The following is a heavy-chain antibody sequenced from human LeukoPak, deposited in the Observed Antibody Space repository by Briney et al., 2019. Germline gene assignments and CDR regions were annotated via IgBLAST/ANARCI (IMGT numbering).Heavy chain of an antibody. CDR1: GFTFSTFH. Sequence: GGSLRLSCTASGFTFSTFHMHWVRQAPGKGLEWVSYINYHSQPTYYADSVKGRFTISRDNSKNTLYLQMNSLRAEDTAVYYCAKPRLEYYDSSGFDYWGQGTLVTVSS. CDR2: INYHSQPT. V-gene: IGHV3-23*01. D-gene: IGHD3-22*01. J-gene: IGHJ4*02. CDR3: AKPRLEYYDSSGFDY.